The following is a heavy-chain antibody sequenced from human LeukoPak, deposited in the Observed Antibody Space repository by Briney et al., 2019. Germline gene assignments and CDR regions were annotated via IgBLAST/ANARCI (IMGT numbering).Heavy chain of an antibody. J-gene: IGHJ4*02. Sequence: PGGSLRLSCAASGFIFSSYWMSWVRQAPGKGLEWVANINQDGSEKYYVDSVKGRFTISRDNAKNSLYLQMNSLRAEDTAVYYCARQRGSGCLDYWGQGTLVTVSS. V-gene: IGHV3-7*01. CDR1: GFIFSSYW. D-gene: IGHD6-19*01. CDR3: ARQRGSGCLDY. CDR2: INQDGSEK.